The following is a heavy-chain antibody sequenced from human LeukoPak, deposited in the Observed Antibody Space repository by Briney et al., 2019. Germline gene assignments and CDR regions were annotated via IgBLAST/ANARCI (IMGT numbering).Heavy chain of an antibody. CDR1: GGSISSYY. Sequence: SETLSLTCTVSGGSISSYYWSWIRQPPGKGLEWIGYIYYSGSTNYNPSLKSRATISVDTSKNQFSLKLSSVTAADTAVYYCARDYYDSNPAAFDIWGQGTMVTVSS. CDR2: IYYSGST. V-gene: IGHV4-59*01. J-gene: IGHJ3*02. D-gene: IGHD3-22*01. CDR3: ARDYYDSNPAAFDI.